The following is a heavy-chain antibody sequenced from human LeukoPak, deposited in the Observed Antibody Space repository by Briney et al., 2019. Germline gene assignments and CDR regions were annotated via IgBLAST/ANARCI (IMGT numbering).Heavy chain of an antibody. CDR1: GGSFSGYY. Sequence: SETLSLTCAVYGGSFSGYYWSWIRQPPGKGLEWIGYIYYSGSTNYNPSLKSRVTISVDTSKNQFSLKLSSVTAADTAVYYCARGSYYYDSSGYYELDYWGQGTLVTVSS. D-gene: IGHD3-22*01. J-gene: IGHJ4*02. CDR3: ARGSYYYDSSGYYELDY. V-gene: IGHV4-59*01. CDR2: IYYSGST.